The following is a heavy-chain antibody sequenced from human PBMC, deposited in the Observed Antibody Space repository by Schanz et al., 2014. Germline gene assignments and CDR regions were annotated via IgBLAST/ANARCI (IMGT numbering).Heavy chain of an antibody. CDR3: ARDHTTESYYSAGPPIDY. Sequence: VQLVESGGGVVQPGRSLRLSCAASGFTFSTHAMHWVRQAPGKGLEWVALVSSDGNNDYYTDSVKGRFTISRDNSKNTVHLQMNSLRAEDTAVYYCARDHTTESYYSAGPPIDYWGQGTLRTVSS. CDR1: GFTFSTHA. CDR2: VSSDGNND. V-gene: IGHV3-30*03. J-gene: IGHJ4*02. D-gene: IGHD1-26*01.